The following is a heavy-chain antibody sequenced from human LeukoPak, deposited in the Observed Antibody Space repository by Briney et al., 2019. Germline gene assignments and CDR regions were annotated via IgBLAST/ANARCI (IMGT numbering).Heavy chain of an antibody. J-gene: IGHJ4*02. D-gene: IGHD2-2*02. Sequence: PGGSLRLSCAASGFTFSDYAMTWVRQAPGKGLEGVSVISGRDDTTNYADSVKGRFTISRDNSKNTLYLQMNSLRAQDTAVYYCAKGGCASTSCYSNSWGQGTLVTVSS. CDR1: GFTFSDYA. CDR2: ISGRDDTT. V-gene: IGHV3-23*01. CDR3: AKGGCASTSCYSNS.